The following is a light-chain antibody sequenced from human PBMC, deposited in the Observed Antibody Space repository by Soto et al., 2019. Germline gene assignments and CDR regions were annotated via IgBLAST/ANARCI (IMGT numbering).Light chain of an antibody. V-gene: IGLV2-23*01. CDR3: CSYAGTNTFV. CDR2: EGN. CDR1: NSDGGSYNL. J-gene: IGLJ1*01. Sequence: QSALTQPASVTGSPGQSITISCTGTNSDGGSYNLVSWYQQHPGKAPKLMIYEGNKRPSGVSNRFSGSKSANTASLTISGLQTEDEADYYCCSYAGTNTFVFGTGTKLTVL.